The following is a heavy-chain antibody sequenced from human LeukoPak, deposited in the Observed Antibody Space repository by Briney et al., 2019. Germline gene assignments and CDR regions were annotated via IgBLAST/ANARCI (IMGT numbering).Heavy chain of an antibody. V-gene: IGHV1-18*01. Sequence: GASVKVSCKASGYTFTSYGISWVRQAPGQGLEWMGWISAYNGNTNYAQKLQGRVTMTTDTSTSTAYMELRSLRSDDTAVYYCARDVSAHLYSGSSDPWGQGTLVTVSS. CDR1: GYTFTSYG. CDR3: ARDVSAHLYSGSSDP. CDR2: ISAYNGNT. J-gene: IGHJ5*02. D-gene: IGHD1-26*01.